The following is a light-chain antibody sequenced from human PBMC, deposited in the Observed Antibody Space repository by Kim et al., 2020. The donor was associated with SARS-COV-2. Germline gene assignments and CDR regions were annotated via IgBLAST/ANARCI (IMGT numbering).Light chain of an antibody. J-gene: IGLJ3*02. CDR3: NSRDSSGNVWV. CDR2: GKN. V-gene: IGLV3-19*01. Sequence: SSELTQDPAVSVALGQTVRITCQGDSLRSYFASWYQQKPGQAPVLVIYGKNNRPSGIPDRFSGSSSGNTASLTITEAQAEDEADYYCNSRDSSGNVWVFG. CDR1: SLRSYF.